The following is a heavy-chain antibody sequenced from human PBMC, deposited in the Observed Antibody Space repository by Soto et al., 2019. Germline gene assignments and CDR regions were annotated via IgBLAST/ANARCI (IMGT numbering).Heavy chain of an antibody. D-gene: IGHD5-18*01. J-gene: IGHJ4*02. CDR1: GGSFSAYY. V-gene: IGHV4-34*01. CDR3: ARDPEDTAMGDFDY. CDR2: IHHSGIT. Sequence: PSETLSLTCDVYGGSFSAYYWTWIRQSPGKGLEWIGEIHHSGITNYNPSLKSRVTISVDTSKNQFSLDLRSVTAADTAVYYCARDPEDTAMGDFDYWGQGTLVTVSS.